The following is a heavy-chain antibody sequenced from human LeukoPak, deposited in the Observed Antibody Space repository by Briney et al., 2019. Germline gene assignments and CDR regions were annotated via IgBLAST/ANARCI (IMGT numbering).Heavy chain of an antibody. J-gene: IGHJ4*02. Sequence: GGSLRLSCAASGFTFDDYAMHWVRQAPGKGLEWVSLISWDGGSTYYADSVKGRFTISRDNSKNSLYLQMNSLRAEDTALYYCAKEKSEYSYGGEYFDYWGQGTLVTVSS. CDR3: AKEKSEYSYGGEYFDY. CDR2: ISWDGGST. V-gene: IGHV3-43D*04. D-gene: IGHD5-18*01. CDR1: GFTFDDYA.